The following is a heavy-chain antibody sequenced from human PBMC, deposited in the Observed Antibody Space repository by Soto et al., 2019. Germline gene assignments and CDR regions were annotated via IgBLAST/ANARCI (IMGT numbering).Heavy chain of an antibody. CDR2: INPSGGST. D-gene: IGHD3-22*01. CDR3: ARRSSGYYGY. J-gene: IGHJ4*02. Sequence: ASVKVSCKASGYTFTSYYMHWVRQAPGKGLEWMGIINPSGGSTSYAQKFQGRVTMTRDTSTSTAYMELRSLRSDDTAVYYCARRSSGYYGYWGQGTLVTVSS. CDR1: GYTFTSYY. V-gene: IGHV1-46*01.